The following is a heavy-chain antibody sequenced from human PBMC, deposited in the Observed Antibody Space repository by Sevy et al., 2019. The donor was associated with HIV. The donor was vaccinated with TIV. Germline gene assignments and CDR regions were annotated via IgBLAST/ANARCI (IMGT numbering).Heavy chain of an antibody. D-gene: IGHD2-15*01. CDR3: ARDQTSLIGYCSGGSCYSGDGWFDP. J-gene: IGHJ5*02. CDR1: GGSISSYY. CDR2: IYYSGST. V-gene: IGHV4-59*01. Sequence: SETLSLTCTVSGGSISSYYWSWIRQPPGKGLEWIGYIYYSGSTNYNPSLKSRVTISVDTSKNQFSLKLSSVPAADTAVYYCARDQTSLIGYCSGGSCYSGDGWFDPWGQGTLVTVSS.